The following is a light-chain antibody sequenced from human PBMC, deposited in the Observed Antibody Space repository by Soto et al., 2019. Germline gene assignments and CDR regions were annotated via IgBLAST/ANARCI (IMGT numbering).Light chain of an antibody. V-gene: IGLV2-14*01. CDR2: DVS. J-gene: IGLJ1*01. CDR1: SSDVGGYNY. CDR3: SSYTSSSTLEV. Sequence: QSALTQPASVSGSPGQSITISCTGTSSDVGGYNYVSWYQQHPGKAPKLMIYDVSNRPSGVSNRFSGSKSANTASLTISGLQAEDEADYYCSSYTSSSTLEVFGTGTKLTVL.